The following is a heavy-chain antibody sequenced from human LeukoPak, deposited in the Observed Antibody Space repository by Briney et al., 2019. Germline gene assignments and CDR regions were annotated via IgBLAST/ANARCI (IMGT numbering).Heavy chain of an antibody. Sequence: SETLSLTCAVSGYSISSGYYWGWIRQPPGKGLEWIGSIYHSGSTYYNPSLKSRVTISVDTSKNQFSLKLSSVTAADTAVYYCARPRRSGYYDSSGYYYDAFDICRPGRMVTVSS. J-gene: IGHJ3*02. CDR1: GYSISSGYY. V-gene: IGHV4-38-2*01. D-gene: IGHD3-22*01. CDR3: ARPRRSGYYDSSGYYYDAFDI. CDR2: IYHSGST.